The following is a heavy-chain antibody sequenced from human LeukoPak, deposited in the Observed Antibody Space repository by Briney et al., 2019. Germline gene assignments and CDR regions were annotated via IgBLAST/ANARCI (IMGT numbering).Heavy chain of an antibody. D-gene: IGHD2-15*01. Sequence: GGSLRLSCAASGFTFSSYAMSWVRQAPGKGLEWVANIKQDGSEKYYVDSVKGRFTISRDNAKNSLYLQMNSLRAEDTAVYYCARDALLYLDAFDIWGQGTMVTVSS. CDR2: IKQDGSEK. V-gene: IGHV3-7*01. J-gene: IGHJ3*02. CDR3: ARDALLYLDAFDI. CDR1: GFTFSSYA.